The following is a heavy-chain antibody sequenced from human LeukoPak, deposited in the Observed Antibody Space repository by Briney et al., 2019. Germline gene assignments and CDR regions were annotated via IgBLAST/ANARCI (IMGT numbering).Heavy chain of an antibody. CDR1: GYTLTGYY. CDR2: INPNSGDT. Sequence: ASVKVSCKASGYTLTGYYIHWVRQAPGQGPEWMGWINPNSGDTNYAQKFQGRVTMTSDTSITTAYMELSRLRSDDTALYYCGRDFRDSLDYWGQGTLVTVSS. CDR3: GRDFRDSLDY. V-gene: IGHV1-2*02. J-gene: IGHJ4*02.